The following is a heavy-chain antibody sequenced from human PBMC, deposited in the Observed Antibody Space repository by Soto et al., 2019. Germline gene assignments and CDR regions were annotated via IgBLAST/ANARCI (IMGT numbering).Heavy chain of an antibody. J-gene: IGHJ4*02. D-gene: IGHD6-6*01. Sequence: QLQLQESGPGLVKPSETLSLTCTVSGGSISSSNYCWGWIRQPPGKGLEWIGSFCYRGTTYHNPSLKSRVTISVDASKKQFSLKLSSVTAADTAVYYCARQGEYSSSYYFDYWGQGTLVTVSS. V-gene: IGHV4-39*01. CDR2: FCYRGTT. CDR1: GGSISSSNYC. CDR3: ARQGEYSSSYYFDY.